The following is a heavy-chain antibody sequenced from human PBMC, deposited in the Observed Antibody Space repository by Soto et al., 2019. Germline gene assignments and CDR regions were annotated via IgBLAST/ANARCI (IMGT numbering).Heavy chain of an antibody. Sequence: QITLKESGPTLVKPTQTLTLTCTFSGFSLSTTAVGVGWIRQPPGKALEWVAVIYWDDDKRYSPSLKSRLTIPKDTSKNQVVLTMTNMDPVDTATYYCAHIAYAWVLGGFDYWGQGTLVTVSS. D-gene: IGHD3-16*01. V-gene: IGHV2-5*02. CDR1: GFSLSTTAVG. CDR3: AHIAYAWVLGGFDY. CDR2: IYWDDDK. J-gene: IGHJ4*02.